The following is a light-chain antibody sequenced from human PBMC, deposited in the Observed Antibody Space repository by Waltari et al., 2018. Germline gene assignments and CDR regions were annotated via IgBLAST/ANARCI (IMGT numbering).Light chain of an antibody. V-gene: IGLV1-47*01. Sequence: QSVLTQPPSVSATPGQRVTISCSGSVSNIGSNYVYWYQQFSGTAPKLLIYRNEFRPSGLPDRISGSKSGTSASLAISGLRSEDEAVYFCAAWDDSLSGVIFGGGTKLTVL. CDR3: AAWDDSLSGVI. J-gene: IGLJ2*01. CDR1: VSNIGSNY. CDR2: RNE.